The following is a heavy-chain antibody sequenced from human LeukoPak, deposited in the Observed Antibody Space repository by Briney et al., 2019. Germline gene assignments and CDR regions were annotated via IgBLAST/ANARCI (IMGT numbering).Heavy chain of an antibody. CDR1: GYSFISYW. Sequence: GESLKISCKGSGYSFISYWIGWVRQMPGKGPEWMGIIYPGDSETRYSPSFQGQVTISVDKSISTAYLQWSSLKASDTAVYYGARHQRDREVIFGDYYYMDVWGTGTTVTVSS. D-gene: IGHD3-10*01. CDR3: ARHQRDREVIFGDYYYMDV. CDR2: IYPGDSET. V-gene: IGHV5-51*01. J-gene: IGHJ6*03.